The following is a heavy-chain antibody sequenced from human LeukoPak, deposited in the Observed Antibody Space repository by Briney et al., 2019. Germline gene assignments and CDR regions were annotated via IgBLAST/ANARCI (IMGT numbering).Heavy chain of an antibody. CDR2: IIPIFGTA. D-gene: IGHD3-16*01. V-gene: IGHV1-69*06. Sequence: SVKVSCKASAGTFSSYAISWVRQAPGQGLEWVGGIIPIFGTANYAQKFQGRVTITADKSTSKAYMELSSLRAEDTAVYYCAREEGEGPSFDYWGQGTLVTVSS. CDR3: AREEGEGPSFDY. CDR1: AGTFSSYA. J-gene: IGHJ4*02.